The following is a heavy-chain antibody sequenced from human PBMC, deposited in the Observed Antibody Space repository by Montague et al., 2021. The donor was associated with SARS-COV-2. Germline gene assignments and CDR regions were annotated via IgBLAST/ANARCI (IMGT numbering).Heavy chain of an antibody. D-gene: IGHD3-22*01. V-gene: IGHV4-59*01. CDR3: AREVRYYYDSSGPGALDI. Sequence: SETLSLTCTVSGGSISSYYWSWIRRPPGKGLEWIGYIYYSGSTNYNPSLKSRVTISVDTSKNQFSLKLSSVTAADTAVYYCAREVRYYYDSSGPGALDIWGQGTMVTVSS. CDR1: GGSISSYY. J-gene: IGHJ3*02. CDR2: IYYSGST.